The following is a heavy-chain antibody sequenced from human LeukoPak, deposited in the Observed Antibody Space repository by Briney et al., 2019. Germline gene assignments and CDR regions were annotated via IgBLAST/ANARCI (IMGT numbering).Heavy chain of an antibody. J-gene: IGHJ4*02. V-gene: IGHV3-15*01. D-gene: IGHD3-10*01. CDR1: GFTLSNAW. CDR2: IKSKTDGGTT. Sequence: GGSLRLSCAASGFTLSNAWMSWVRQAPGKGLEWVGRIKSKTDGGTTDYAAPVKRRFTISRDDSKNTLYLQMNSLKTEDTAVYYCTTDYYGSGSVHWGQGTLVTVSS. CDR3: TTDYYGSGSVH.